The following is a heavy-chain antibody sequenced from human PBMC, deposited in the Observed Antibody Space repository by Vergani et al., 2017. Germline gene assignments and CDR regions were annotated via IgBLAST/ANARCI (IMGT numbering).Heavy chain of an antibody. V-gene: IGHV3-9*01. CDR2: ISWNGGSI. CDR3: AKALTAVLYWYFDR. D-gene: IGHD4-17*01. J-gene: IGHJ2*01. Sequence: EVQLVESGGGLVQPGRSLRLSCAASGFTFDDYAMHWVRQAPGKGLEWVSGISWNGGSIGYADSVKGRFTISRDNAKNSLYLQMNSLRAEDTALYYCAKALTAVLYWYFDRWGRGTLVTVSS. CDR1: GFTFDDYA.